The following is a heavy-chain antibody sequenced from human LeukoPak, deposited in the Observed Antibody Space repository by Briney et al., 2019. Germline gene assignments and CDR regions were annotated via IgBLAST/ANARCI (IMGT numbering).Heavy chain of an antibody. J-gene: IGHJ4*02. D-gene: IGHD4-11*01. V-gene: IGHV1-69*05. CDR3: ATPDYRNYIGVFDY. Sequence: SVKVSCKASGGTINTFAINWVRQAPGQGLEWMGGIIPIFDTPNYAQKFQGRVTVTTDESTSTTYMELRSLRSEDTAVYYCATPDYRNYIGVFDYWGQGTLVTVSS. CDR1: GGTINTFA. CDR2: IIPIFDTP.